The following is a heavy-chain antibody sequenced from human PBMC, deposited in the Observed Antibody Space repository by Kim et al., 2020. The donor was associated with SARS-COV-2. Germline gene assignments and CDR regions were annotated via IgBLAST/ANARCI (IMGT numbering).Heavy chain of an antibody. D-gene: IGHD3-22*01. Sequence: GGSLRLSCAASGFTFSSYAMSWVRQAPGKGLEWVSAISGSGGSTYYADSVKGRFTISRDNSKNTLYLQMNSLRAEDTAVYYCAKVGGDYYDSSGYYGEVDYWGKGTLVTVSS. CDR3: AKVGGDYYDSSGYYGEVDY. CDR1: GFTFSSYA. J-gene: IGHJ4*02. V-gene: IGHV3-23*01. CDR2: ISGSGGST.